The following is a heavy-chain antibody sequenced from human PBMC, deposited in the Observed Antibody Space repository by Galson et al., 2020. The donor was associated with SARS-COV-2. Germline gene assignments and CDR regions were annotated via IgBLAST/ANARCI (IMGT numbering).Heavy chain of an antibody. Sequence: PSETLSLTCAVSGYSISSGYYWGWIRQPPGKGLEWIGSIYHSGSTYYNPSLKSRVTISVDTSKNQFSLKLSSVTAADTAVYYCARDLGYYDSSGYWPDYYYYYGMDVWGQGTTVTVSS. CDR1: GYSISSGYY. J-gene: IGHJ6*02. CDR3: ARDLGYYDSSGYWPDYYYYYGMDV. CDR2: IYHSGST. D-gene: IGHD3-22*01. V-gene: IGHV4-38-2*02.